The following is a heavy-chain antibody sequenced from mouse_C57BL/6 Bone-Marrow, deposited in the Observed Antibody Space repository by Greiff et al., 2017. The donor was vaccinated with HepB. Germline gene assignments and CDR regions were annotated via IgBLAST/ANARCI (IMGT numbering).Heavy chain of an antibody. CDR2: ISDGGSYT. Sequence: EVKLMESGGGLVKPGGSLKLSCAASGFTFSSYAMSWVRQTPEKRLEWVATISDGGSYTYYPDNVKGRFTISRDNAKNNLYLQMSHLKSEDTAMYYCARDSTTGVARDWYFDVWGTGTTVTVSS. J-gene: IGHJ1*03. CDR3: ARDSTTGVARDWYFDV. V-gene: IGHV5-4*01. D-gene: IGHD1-1*01. CDR1: GFTFSSYA.